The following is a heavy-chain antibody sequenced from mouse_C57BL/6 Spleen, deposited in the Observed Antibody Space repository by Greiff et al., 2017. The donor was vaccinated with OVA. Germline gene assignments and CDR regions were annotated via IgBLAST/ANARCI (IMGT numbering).Heavy chain of an antibody. CDR1: GYTFTSYW. CDR3: ARGGYYERCAY. D-gene: IGHD2-3*01. Sequence: QVQLQQPGAELVMPGASVKLSCKASGYTFTSYWMHWVKQRPGQGLEWIGEIDPSDSYTNYNQKFKGKSTLTVDKSSSTAYMQLSSLTSEDSAVYYCARGGYYERCAYWGQGTLVTVSA. CDR2: IDPSDSYT. V-gene: IGHV1-69*01. J-gene: IGHJ3*01.